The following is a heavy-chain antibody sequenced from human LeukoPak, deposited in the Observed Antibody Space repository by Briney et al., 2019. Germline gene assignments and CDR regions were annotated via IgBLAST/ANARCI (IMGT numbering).Heavy chain of an antibody. CDR1: KFSFSVYT. Sequence: GRSLRLSCAVSKFSFSVYTMHWVRQAPGKGLEWVGLIKTKPAGGTTDYAAPVKGRFTISRDDSKNTLHLQMNSLQIEDTAVYYCATVGLSGYFDSRGYYYFDYWGQGTLVTVSS. D-gene: IGHD3-22*01. V-gene: IGHV3-15*01. CDR2: IKTKPAGGTT. J-gene: IGHJ4*02. CDR3: ATVGLSGYFDSRGYYYFDY.